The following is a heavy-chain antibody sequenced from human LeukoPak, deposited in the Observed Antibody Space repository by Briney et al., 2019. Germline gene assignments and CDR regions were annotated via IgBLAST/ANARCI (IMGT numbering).Heavy chain of an antibody. V-gene: IGHV4-4*02. Sequence: SETLSLTCAVSGGSIRSSNWWSWVRQPPGKGLEWIGEIYHSGSTNYNPSLKSRVTISVDKSKNHFSLKLSSVTAADTAVYYCARDNTRYYGSGSYAFDIWGQGTMVTVSS. J-gene: IGHJ3*02. CDR2: IYHSGST. CDR3: ARDNTRYYGSGSYAFDI. CDR1: GGSIRSSNW. D-gene: IGHD3-10*01.